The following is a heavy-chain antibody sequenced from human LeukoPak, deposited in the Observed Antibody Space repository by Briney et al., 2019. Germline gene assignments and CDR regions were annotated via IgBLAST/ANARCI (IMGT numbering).Heavy chain of an antibody. CDR3: ARGGVDYYGSGSFFDY. Sequence: ASVKVSCKASGYTFTSFGISWVRQAPGQGPEWMGWISAYNGNANNTQKFQGRVTITADESTSTAYMELSSLRSEDTAVYYCARGGVDYYGSGSFFDYWGQGTLVTVSS. V-gene: IGHV1-18*01. CDR1: GYTFTSFG. CDR2: ISAYNGNA. J-gene: IGHJ4*02. D-gene: IGHD3-10*01.